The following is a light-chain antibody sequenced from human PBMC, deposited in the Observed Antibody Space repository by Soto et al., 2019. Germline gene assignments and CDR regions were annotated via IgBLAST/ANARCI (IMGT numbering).Light chain of an antibody. J-gene: IGLJ1*01. CDR2: QVS. CDR1: TSDIGNYNY. CDR3: STYTGSNTPSV. Sequence: QSVLTQPASVSGSPGQSISISCTGATSDIGNYNYFSWYQQHPGKAPKLIIYQVSNRPSGVSNRFSGSKSGNTASLTISGLQADDEADYYCSTYTGSNTPSVFGTGTKLTVL. V-gene: IGLV2-14*01.